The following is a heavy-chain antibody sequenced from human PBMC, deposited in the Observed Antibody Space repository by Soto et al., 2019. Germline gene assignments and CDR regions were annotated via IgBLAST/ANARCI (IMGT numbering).Heavy chain of an antibody. CDR3: ARGVGYCSSTSCHPNWFDP. CDR1: GGTFSSYA. CDR2: IIPIFGTA. J-gene: IGHJ5*02. Sequence: SVKVSCKASGGTFSSYAISWVRQAPGQGLEWMGGIIPIFGTANYAQKFQGRVAITADESTSTAYMELSSLRSEDTAVYYCARGVGYCSSTSCHPNWFDPWGQGTLVTVSS. D-gene: IGHD2-2*01. V-gene: IGHV1-69*13.